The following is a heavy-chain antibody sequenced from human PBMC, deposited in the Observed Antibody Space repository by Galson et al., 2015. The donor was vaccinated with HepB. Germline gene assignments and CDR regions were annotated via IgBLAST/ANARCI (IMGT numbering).Heavy chain of an antibody. D-gene: IGHD5-24*01. CDR2: ISYDGSNK. CDR1: GFTFSSYA. Sequence: SLRLSCAASGFTFSSYAMHWVRQAPGKGLEWVAVISYDGSNKYYADSVKGRFTISRDNSKNTLYLQMNSLRAEDTAVYYCAREMAATNGYWFDPWGQGTLVTVSS. CDR3: AREMAATNGYWFDP. J-gene: IGHJ5*02. V-gene: IGHV3-30-3*01.